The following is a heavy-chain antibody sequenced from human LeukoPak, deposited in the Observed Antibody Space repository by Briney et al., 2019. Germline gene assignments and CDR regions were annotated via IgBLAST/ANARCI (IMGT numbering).Heavy chain of an antibody. CDR2: IYHSGST. Sequence: GSLRLSCAASGFTFSSYAMSWVRQAPGKGLEWIGSIYHSGSTYYNPSLKSRVTISVDTSKNQFSLKLSSVTAADTAVYYCARRPYYYYYMDVWGKGTTVTVSS. CDR1: GFTFSSYA. V-gene: IGHV4-38-2*01. CDR3: ARRPYYYYYMDV. J-gene: IGHJ6*03.